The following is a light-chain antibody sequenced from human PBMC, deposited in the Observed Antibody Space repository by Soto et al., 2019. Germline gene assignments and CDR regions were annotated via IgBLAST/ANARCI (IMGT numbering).Light chain of an antibody. CDR3: QQYGSSPRT. CDR2: GAS. Sequence: EIVLTQSPGTLSLSPGERATLSCRASQSVSSSYLAWYQQKPGQAPRLLIYGASSRAAGIPDRFSGSGSGTDFTLTISRLEPEDFAVYYCQQYGSSPRTFCQGTKGEIK. J-gene: IGKJ1*01. V-gene: IGKV3-20*01. CDR1: QSVSSSY.